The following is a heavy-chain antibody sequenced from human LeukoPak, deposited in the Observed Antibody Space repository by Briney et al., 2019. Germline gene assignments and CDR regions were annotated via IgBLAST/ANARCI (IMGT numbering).Heavy chain of an antibody. CDR3: AKDLDSSGYYLTCFDY. CDR2: ISGSGGST. CDR1: GFTFSSYA. D-gene: IGHD3-22*01. J-gene: IGHJ4*02. Sequence: GGSLRLSCAASGFTFSSYAMSRVRQAPGKGLEWVSAISGSGGSTYYADSVKGRFTISRDNSKNTLYLQMNSLRAEDTAVYYCAKDLDSSGYYLTCFDYWGQGTLVTVSS. V-gene: IGHV3-23*01.